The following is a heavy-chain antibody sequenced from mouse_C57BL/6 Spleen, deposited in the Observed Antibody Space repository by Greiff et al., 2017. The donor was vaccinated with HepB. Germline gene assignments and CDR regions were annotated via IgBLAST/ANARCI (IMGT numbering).Heavy chain of an antibody. CDR3: ARGGYYGSSYGFAY. CDR1: GYTFTSYW. J-gene: IGHJ3*01. Sequence: VQLQQPGAELVKPGASVKMSCKASGYTFTSYWITWVKQRPGQGLEWIGDIYPGSGSTNYNEKFKSKATLTVDTSSSTAYMQLSSLTSEDSAVYYCARGGYYGSSYGFAYWGQGALVTGSA. V-gene: IGHV1-55*01. D-gene: IGHD1-1*01. CDR2: IYPGSGST.